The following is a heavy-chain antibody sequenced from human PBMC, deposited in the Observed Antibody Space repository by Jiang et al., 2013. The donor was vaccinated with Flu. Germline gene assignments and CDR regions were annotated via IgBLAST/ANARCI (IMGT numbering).Heavy chain of an antibody. CDR2: IYPGDSDT. J-gene: IGHJ4*02. CDR3: ARLPVAPMGATLYFDY. V-gene: IGHV5-51*01. CDR1: GYSFTSYW. Sequence: SGAEVKKPGESLKISCKGSGYSFTSYWIGWVRQMPGKGLEWMGIIYPGDSDTRYSPSFQGQVTISADKSISTAYLQWSSLKASDTAMYYCARLPVAPMGATLYFDYWGQGTLVTVSS. D-gene: IGHD1-26*01.